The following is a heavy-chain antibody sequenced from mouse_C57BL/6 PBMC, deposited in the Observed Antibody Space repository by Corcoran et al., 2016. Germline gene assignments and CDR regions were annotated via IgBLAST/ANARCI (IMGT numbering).Heavy chain of an antibody. Sequence: QVQLQQSGAELVKPGASVKISCKASGYAFSSYWMNWVKQRPGKGLEWIGQIYPGDGDTNYNGKFKGKATLTAEKTSSTAYMQLSSLTSEDSAVYFCARSHDYDGYFDVWGTGTTVTVSS. J-gene: IGHJ1*03. CDR3: ARSHDYDGYFDV. V-gene: IGHV1-80*01. CDR1: GYAFSSYW. D-gene: IGHD2-4*01. CDR2: IYPGDGDT.